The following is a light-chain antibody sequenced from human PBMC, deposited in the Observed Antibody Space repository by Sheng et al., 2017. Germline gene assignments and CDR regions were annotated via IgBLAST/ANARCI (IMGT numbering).Light chain of an antibody. CDR1: QSIFYSTTNENY. CDR2: WAS. Sequence: DIVMTQSPDSLAVSLGERATINCKSSQSIFYSTTNENYLAWYQQKPGQPPKLLIYWASTRESGVPDRFSGSGSGTDFTLTISSLQPEDVATYYCQKYNSAPLTFGGGTKVEIK. J-gene: IGKJ4*01. CDR3: QKYNSAPLT. V-gene: IGKV4-1*01.